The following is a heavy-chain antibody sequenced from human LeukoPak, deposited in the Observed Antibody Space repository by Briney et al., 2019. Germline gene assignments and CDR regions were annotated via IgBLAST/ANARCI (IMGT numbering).Heavy chain of an antibody. D-gene: IGHD3-10*01. J-gene: IGHJ3*02. V-gene: IGHV3-30*04. CDR3: ARVGELRAFDI. CDR1: GFTFSSYA. Sequence: GRSLRLSCAASGFTFSSYAMHWVRQAPGKGLEWVAVISYDGSNKYYADSVKGRFTISRDNSKNTLYLQMNSLRAEDTAVYYCARVGELRAFDIWGQGTMVTVSS. CDR2: ISYDGSNK.